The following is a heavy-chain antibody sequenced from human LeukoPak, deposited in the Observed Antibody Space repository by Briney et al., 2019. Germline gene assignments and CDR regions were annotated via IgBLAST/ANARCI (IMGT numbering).Heavy chain of an antibody. V-gene: IGHV4-4*07. Sequence: PSETLSLTCTVSGGSISSYYWSWIRQPAGKGLEWIGRIYTSGSTNYNPSLKSRVTMSVDTSKNQFSLKLSSVTAADTAVYYCARDAPVGELLYYFDYWGQGTLVTVSS. J-gene: IGHJ4*02. CDR1: GGSISSYY. CDR2: IYTSGST. CDR3: ARDAPVGELLYYFDY. D-gene: IGHD3-10*01.